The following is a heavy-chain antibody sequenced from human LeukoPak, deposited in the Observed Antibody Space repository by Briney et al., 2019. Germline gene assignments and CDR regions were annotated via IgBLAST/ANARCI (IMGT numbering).Heavy chain of an antibody. V-gene: IGHV1-2*02. Sequence: ASVKVSCKASGYTFTGYYMYWVRQAPGQGLEWMGWINPNTGGTNYAQKFQGRVTMTGDTPISTVYMELSRLTSDDAAVYYCARDRGSYFHDAVDIWGQGTMVTVSS. CDR2: INPNTGGT. J-gene: IGHJ3*02. CDR3: ARDRGSYFHDAVDI. D-gene: IGHD1-26*01. CDR1: GYTFTGYY.